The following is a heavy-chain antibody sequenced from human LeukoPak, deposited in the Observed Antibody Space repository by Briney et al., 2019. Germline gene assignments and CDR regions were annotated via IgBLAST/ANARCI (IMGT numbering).Heavy chain of an antibody. V-gene: IGHV3-11*06. CDR3: ARERIFGVVTLRYGMDV. CDR1: AFTFSDYY. Sequence: GGSLRLSCAASAFTFSDYYMSWIRQATGKGLEWVSYITSSSSYTNYVYSVKGRFTISRDTAKNSLYLQMNRLRAEDTAVYYCARERIFGVVTLRYGMDVWGQGTTVTVSS. D-gene: IGHD3-3*01. J-gene: IGHJ6*02. CDR2: ITSSSSYT.